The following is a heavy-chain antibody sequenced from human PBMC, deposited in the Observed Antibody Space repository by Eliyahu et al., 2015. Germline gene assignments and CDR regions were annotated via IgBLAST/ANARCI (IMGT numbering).Heavy chain of an antibody. V-gene: IGHV4-59*01. D-gene: IGHD3-3*01. J-gene: IGHJ4*02. Sequence: QVQLQESGPGLVKPSETLSLTCTVXGGSISSYYWSWIRQPPGKGLEWIGYIYYSGSTNYNPSLKSRVTISVDTSKNQFSLKLSSVTAADTAVYYCARAGRRTPGTIYYWGQGTLVTVSS. CDR3: ARAGRRTPGTIYY. CDR2: IYYSGST. CDR1: GGSISSYY.